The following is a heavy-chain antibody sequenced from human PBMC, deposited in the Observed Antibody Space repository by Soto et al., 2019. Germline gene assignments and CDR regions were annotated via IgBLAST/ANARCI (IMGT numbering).Heavy chain of an antibody. J-gene: IGHJ6*02. CDR1: GGSFSGYY. D-gene: IGHD3-9*01. V-gene: IGHV4-34*01. CDR2: INHSGST. CDR3: ARGRHILTGYYRWGNYYYGIDV. Sequence: PSETLSLTCAVYGGSFSGYYWSWIRQPPGKGLEWIGEINHSGSTNYNPSLKSRVTISVDTSKNQFSLKLSSVTAADTAVYYCARGRHILTGYYRWGNYYYGIDVWSQGTTVTVSS.